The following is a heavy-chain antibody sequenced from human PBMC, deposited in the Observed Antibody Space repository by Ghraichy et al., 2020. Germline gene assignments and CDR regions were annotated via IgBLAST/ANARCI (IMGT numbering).Heavy chain of an antibody. V-gene: IGHV4-34*01. CDR1: GGSFSGYS. D-gene: IGHD6-13*01. Sequence: SETLSLTCAVYGGSFSGYSWSWIRQPPGKGLEWIGEINHSGSTNYNPSLKSRVTISVDTSKNQFSLKLSSVTAADTAVYYCARYSDVPAPAPSWSGYSSIVGGMDVWGQGTTVTVSS. J-gene: IGHJ6*02. CDR3: ARYSDVPAPAPSWSGYSSIVGGMDV. CDR2: INHSGST.